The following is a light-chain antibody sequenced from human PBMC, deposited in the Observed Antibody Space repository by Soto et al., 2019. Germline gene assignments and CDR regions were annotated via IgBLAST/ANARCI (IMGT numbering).Light chain of an antibody. J-gene: IGKJ4*01. CDR3: QQYNNWGLS. Sequence: IVMTQSPATLSVSPGEGVTISCRASENVGTNLAWYQQKPGQAPRLLMYGSSTRATGIPATFSGSGSGTEFTLTISSLLSEESAVYYCQQYNNWGLSFGGGTRVEIK. V-gene: IGKV3D-15*01. CDR1: ENVGTN. CDR2: GSS.